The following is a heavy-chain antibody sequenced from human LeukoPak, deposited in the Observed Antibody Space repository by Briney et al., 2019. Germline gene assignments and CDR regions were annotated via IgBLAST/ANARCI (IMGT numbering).Heavy chain of an antibody. CDR3: ARVPTIAVAGTPPDY. CDR2: IYYSGST. J-gene: IGHJ4*02. V-gene: IGHV4-39*07. D-gene: IGHD6-19*01. CDR1: GGSISSSSYY. Sequence: PSETLSLTCTVSGGSISSSSYYWGWIRQPPGKGLEWIGSIYYSGSTYYNPSLKSRVTISVDTSKNQFSLKLSSVTAADTAVYYCARVPTIAVAGTPPDYWGQGTLVTVSS.